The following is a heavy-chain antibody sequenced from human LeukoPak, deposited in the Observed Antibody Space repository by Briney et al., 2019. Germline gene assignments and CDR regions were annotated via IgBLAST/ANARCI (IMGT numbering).Heavy chain of an antibody. CDR1: GGSFSGYY. CDR3: ARAPGTMIVVVPKPDAFDI. J-gene: IGHJ3*02. Sequence: SETLSLTCAVYGGSFSGYYWSWIRQPPGKGLEWIGEINHSGSTNYNPSLKSRVTISVDTSKNQFSLKLSSVTAADTAVYYCARAPGTMIVVVPKPDAFDIWGQGTMVTVSS. CDR2: INHSGST. V-gene: IGHV4-34*01. D-gene: IGHD3-22*01.